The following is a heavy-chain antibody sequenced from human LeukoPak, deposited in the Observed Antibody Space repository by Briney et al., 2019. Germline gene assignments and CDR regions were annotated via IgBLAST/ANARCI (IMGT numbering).Heavy chain of an antibody. CDR2: IWYDGSNK. CDR3: AKDRVAVAGNPYYFDY. J-gene: IGHJ4*02. V-gene: IGHV3-33*06. Sequence: GGSLRLSCAASGFTFSSYGMHWVRQAPGKGLEWVAVIWYDGSNKYYADSVKGRFTISRDNSKNTLYLQMNSLRAEDTAVYYCAKDRVAVAGNPYYFDYWGQGTLVTVSS. D-gene: IGHD6-19*01. CDR1: GFTFSSYG.